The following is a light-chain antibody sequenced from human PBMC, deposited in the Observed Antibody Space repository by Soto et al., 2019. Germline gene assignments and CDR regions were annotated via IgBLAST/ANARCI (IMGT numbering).Light chain of an antibody. V-gene: IGKV3-15*01. J-gene: IGKJ4*01. Sequence: EIVMMQSPATLSVSPGERATLSCRASQSVSSKLAWYQQKPGQAPRLLIYGASTRATGIPARFSGSGSGTEFTLTISSLQSEDFAVYYCQQYNNWPPLTFGGGTKV. CDR3: QQYNNWPPLT. CDR1: QSVSSK. CDR2: GAS.